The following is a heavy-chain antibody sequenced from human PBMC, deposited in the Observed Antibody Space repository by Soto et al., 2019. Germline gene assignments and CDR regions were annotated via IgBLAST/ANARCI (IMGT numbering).Heavy chain of an antibody. CDR2: ISSSGSTI. J-gene: IGHJ6*03. CDR1: GFTSSTYS. Sequence: GGSLRLSCAASGFTSSTYSMNWVRLAPGKGLEWLSYISSSGSTIYYADSVKGRFTISRDNAKNSLYLQMNSLRAEDTAVYYCASRGYMDVWGKGTTVTVSS. V-gene: IGHV3-48*01. CDR3: ASRGYMDV.